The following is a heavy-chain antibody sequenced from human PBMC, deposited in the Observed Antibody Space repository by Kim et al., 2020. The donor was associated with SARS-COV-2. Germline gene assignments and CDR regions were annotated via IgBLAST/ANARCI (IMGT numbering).Heavy chain of an antibody. CDR3: AKGPPVQRVPLWSGGADY. Sequence: GGSLRLSCAASGFTFSSYGMHWVRQAPGKGLEWVAVISYDGSNKYYADSVKGRFTISRDNSKNTLYLQMNSLRAEDTAVYYCAKGPPVQRVPLWSGGADYWGQGTLVTVSS. J-gene: IGHJ4*02. V-gene: IGHV3-30*18. CDR1: GFTFSSYG. CDR2: ISYDGSNK. D-gene: IGHD1-1*01.